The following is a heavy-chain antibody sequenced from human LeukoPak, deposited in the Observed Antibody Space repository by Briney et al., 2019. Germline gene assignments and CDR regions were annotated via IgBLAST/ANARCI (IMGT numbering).Heavy chain of an antibody. D-gene: IGHD2-15*01. CDR2: IHSGGNI. V-gene: IGHV3-53*01. Sequence: GGSLRLSCAASGFTVSSTYMSWVRQAPGKGLEWVSVIHSGGNIYYIESVKGRFTISRDTSKNTLYLQMNSLRAEGTAVYFCAGRHCSGGGCYFAGADPFDYWGQGTLVTVSS. CDR1: GFTVSSTY. J-gene: IGHJ4*02. CDR3: AGRHCSGGGCYFAGADPFDY.